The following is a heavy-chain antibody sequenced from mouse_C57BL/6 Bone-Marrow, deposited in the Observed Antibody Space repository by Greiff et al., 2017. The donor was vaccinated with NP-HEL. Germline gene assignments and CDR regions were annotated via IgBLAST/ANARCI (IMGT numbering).Heavy chain of an antibody. Sequence: QVQLQQSGAELVKPGASVKISCKASGYAFSSYWMNWVKQRPGKGLEWDGQIYPGDGDTHYNGEFKGKGTLTADKSPSTAYMQLCRLSSEDSAVYFCARGYYGNFYWGQGTLVTVSA. V-gene: IGHV1-80*01. CDR2: IYPGDGDT. CDR1: GYAFSSYW. CDR3: ARGYYGNFY. J-gene: IGHJ3*01. D-gene: IGHD2-1*01.